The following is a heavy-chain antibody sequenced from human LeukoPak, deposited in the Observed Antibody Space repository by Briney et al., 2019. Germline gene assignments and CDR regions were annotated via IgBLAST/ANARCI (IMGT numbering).Heavy chain of an antibody. CDR3: AKNYGSGGRWFDP. V-gene: IGHV3-23*01. CDR1: GGSFSGYY. Sequence: ETLSLTCAVYGGSFSGYYWSWIRQPPGKGLEWVSGISGTAGSAYYADSVKGRFTISRDSSKNTLYLQMNSLRAEDTAVYYCAKNYGSGGRWFDPWGLGTLVTVSS. D-gene: IGHD3-10*01. J-gene: IGHJ5*02. CDR2: ISGTAGSA.